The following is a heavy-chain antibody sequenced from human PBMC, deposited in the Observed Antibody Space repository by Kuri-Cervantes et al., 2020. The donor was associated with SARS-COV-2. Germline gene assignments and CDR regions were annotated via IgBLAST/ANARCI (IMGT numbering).Heavy chain of an antibody. J-gene: IGHJ6*03. V-gene: IGHV3-30*04. CDR1: GFTFSSYA. Sequence: GGSLRLSCAASGFTFSSYAMHWVRQAPGKGLEWVAVISYDGSNKYYADSVKGRFTISRDNSKNTLYLQMNSLRAEDTAVYYCAREGAFDNYYYYYMDVWGKGTMVTVSS. CDR3: AREGAFDNYYYYYMDV. CDR2: ISYDGSNK. D-gene: IGHD1-26*01.